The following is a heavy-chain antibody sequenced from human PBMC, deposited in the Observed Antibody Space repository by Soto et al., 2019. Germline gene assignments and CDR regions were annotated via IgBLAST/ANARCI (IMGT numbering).Heavy chain of an antibody. D-gene: IGHD3-10*01. J-gene: IGHJ6*02. V-gene: IGHV4-4*02. CDR2: IYHSGST. CDR1: GGSIISSNW. Sequence: SETLSLTSAVSGGSIISSNWWSWVRQPPGKGLEWIGEIYHSGSTNYNPSLKSRVTISVDKSKNQFSLKLSSVTAADTAVYYCALLSGSGSYYTYYYYYGMDVWGQGTTVTVSS. CDR3: ALLSGSGSYYTYYYYYGMDV.